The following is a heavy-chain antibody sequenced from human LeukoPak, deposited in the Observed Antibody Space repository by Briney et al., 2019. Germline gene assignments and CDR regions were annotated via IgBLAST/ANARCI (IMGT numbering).Heavy chain of an antibody. CDR3: AASRDGYRHYYYYMDV. CDR2: ISGSSSYI. CDR1: GFTFSSYS. V-gene: IGHV3-21*01. Sequence: GGSLRLSCAASGFTFSSYSMNWVRQAPGKGLEWVSSISGSSSYIYYADSVKGRFTISRDNAKNSLYLQMNSLRAEDTAVYYCAASRDGYRHYYYYMDVWGKGTTVTVSS. J-gene: IGHJ6*03. D-gene: IGHD5-24*01.